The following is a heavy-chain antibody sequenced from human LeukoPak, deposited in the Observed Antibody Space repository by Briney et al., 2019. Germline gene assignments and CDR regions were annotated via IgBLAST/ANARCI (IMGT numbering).Heavy chain of an antibody. D-gene: IGHD3-22*01. J-gene: IGHJ4*02. CDR1: GFTFSSYS. V-gene: IGHV3-21*01. Sequence: GGSLRLSCAASGFTFSSYSMNWVRQAPGKGLEWVSSISSSSSYIYYADSVKGRFTISRDNAKNSLCLQMNSLRAEDTPVYYCARDRDNYYDSSGSIDYWGQGTLVTVSS. CDR2: ISSSSSYI. CDR3: ARDRDNYYDSSGSIDY.